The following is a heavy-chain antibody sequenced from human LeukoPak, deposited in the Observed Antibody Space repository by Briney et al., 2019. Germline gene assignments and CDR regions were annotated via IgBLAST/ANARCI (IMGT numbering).Heavy chain of an antibody. CDR2: IYYSGST. CDR3: ARDLVTFGGVIVRGAFDI. CDR1: GGSISSSSYY. Sequence: SETLSLTCTVSGGSISSSSYYWGWIRQPPGKGLEWIGSIYYSGSTYYNPSLKSRVTISVDTSKNQFSLKLSSVTAADTAVYYCARDLVTFGGVIVRGAFDIWGQGTMVTVSS. V-gene: IGHV4-39*07. D-gene: IGHD3-16*02. J-gene: IGHJ3*02.